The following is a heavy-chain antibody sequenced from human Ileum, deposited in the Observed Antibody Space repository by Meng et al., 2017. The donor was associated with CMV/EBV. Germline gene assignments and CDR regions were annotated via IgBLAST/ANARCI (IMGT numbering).Heavy chain of an antibody. D-gene: IGHD2-15*01. CDR3: ARGDPDGYCAGGSCYRYWYFDV. Sequence: QLSLKDSGPGVVNASDPLYLTCTVFGGSISSYSWSWIRQPAGKGLEWIGRIYSSVGANYSPSLKSRATMSVDMSKNEVSLKLSAVTAADTAVYYCARGDPDGYCAGGSCYRYWYFDVWGRGTLVTVSS. CDR2: IYSSVGA. J-gene: IGHJ2*01. V-gene: IGHV4-4*07. CDR1: GGSISSYS.